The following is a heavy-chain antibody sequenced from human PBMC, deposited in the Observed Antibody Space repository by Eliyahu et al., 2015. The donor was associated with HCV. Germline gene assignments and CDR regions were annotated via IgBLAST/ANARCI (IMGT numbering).Heavy chain of an antibody. CDR3: ARPASGDYYDSSGYPVPTYFDY. J-gene: IGHJ4*02. V-gene: IGHV1-69*04. CDR1: GGTFSSYA. Sequence: QVQLVQSGAEVKKPGSSVKVSCKASGGTFSSYAISWVRQAPGQGLEWMGRIIPILGIANYAQKFQGRVTITADKSTSTAYMELSSLRSEDTAVYYCARPASGDYYDSSGYPVPTYFDYWGQGTLVTVSS. CDR2: IIPILGIA. D-gene: IGHD3-22*01.